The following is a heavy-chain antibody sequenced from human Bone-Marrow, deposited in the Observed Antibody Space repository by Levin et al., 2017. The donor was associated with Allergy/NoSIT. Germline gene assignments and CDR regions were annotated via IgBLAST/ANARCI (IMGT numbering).Heavy chain of an antibody. CDR3: ATAGRFGELLWLYFDY. CDR2: FDPEAGQT. D-gene: IGHD3-10*01. CDR1: EYTLTKLS. J-gene: IGHJ4*02. V-gene: IGHV1-24*01. Sequence: VASVKVSCKVSEYTLTKLSMHWVRQAPGKGLEWMGGFDPEAGQTVYAQKFQGRVSMTEDTSTDTAYMELSTLRSEDTAMYYCATAGRFGELLWLYFDYWGQGTLVTVSS.